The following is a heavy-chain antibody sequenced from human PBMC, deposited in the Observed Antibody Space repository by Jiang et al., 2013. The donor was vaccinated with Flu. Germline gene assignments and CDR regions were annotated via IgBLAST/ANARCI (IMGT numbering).Heavy chain of an antibody. CDR3: ARALHTGTTTLWPPFDY. CDR1: GGTFSSYA. CDR2: IIPIFGTA. J-gene: IGHJ4*02. V-gene: IGHV1-69*01. D-gene: IGHD1-7*01. Sequence: GAEVKKPGSSVKASCKASGGTFSSYAISWVRQAPGQGLEWMGGIIPIFGTANYAQKFQGRVTITADESTSTAYMELSSLRSEDTAVYYCARALHTGTTTLWPPFDYWGQGTLVTVSS.